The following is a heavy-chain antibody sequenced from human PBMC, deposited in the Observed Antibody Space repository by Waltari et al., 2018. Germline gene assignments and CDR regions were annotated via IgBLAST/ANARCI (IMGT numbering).Heavy chain of an antibody. J-gene: IGHJ1*01. V-gene: IGHV3-21*01. CDR3: ARGPYGERYFQD. CDR2: IDSGSSYI. Sequence: EVQLVESGGGLVKPGGSLRLSCVASGFTFTPSTMNWVRQAPGKGLEWVAFIDSGSSYIYYADSVKGRFTISRDNAKNSLSLQMNSLRAEDTALYFCARGPYGERYFQDWGQGTLVSVSS. D-gene: IGHD2-21*01. CDR1: GFTFTPST.